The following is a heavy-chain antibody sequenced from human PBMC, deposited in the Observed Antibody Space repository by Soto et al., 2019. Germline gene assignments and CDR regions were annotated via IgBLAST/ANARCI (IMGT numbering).Heavy chain of an antibody. Sequence: QLQLQESGPGLVKPSETLSLTCTVSGGSISTSSYYWGWIRQPPGKGLEWIGSIYQNGNIYYNPSLKRPVTISGHTSTTPFSLELSTVTAADTAMFYYARKPGLGSYYLDYRGQGTLVTASS. CDR2: IYQNGNI. J-gene: IGHJ4*02. D-gene: IGHD3-10*01. V-gene: IGHV4-39*01. CDR3: ARKPGLGSYYLDY. CDR1: GGSISTSSYY.